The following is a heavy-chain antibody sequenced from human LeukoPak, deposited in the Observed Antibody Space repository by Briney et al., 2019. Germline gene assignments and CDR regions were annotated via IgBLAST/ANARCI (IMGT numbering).Heavy chain of an antibody. D-gene: IGHD3-16*01. J-gene: IGHJ4*02. CDR2: ISNSGAKT. V-gene: IGHV3-23*01. Sequence: GGSLRLSCAASGFTSSSYGMTWVRQAPGKGLEWISTISNSGAKTYYADSVKGRFTISRDNSKNTLYLQMNSLRAEDTALYYCAKWELYMAGGGYWGQGTLVTVPS. CDR3: AKWELYMAGGGY. CDR1: GFTSSSYG.